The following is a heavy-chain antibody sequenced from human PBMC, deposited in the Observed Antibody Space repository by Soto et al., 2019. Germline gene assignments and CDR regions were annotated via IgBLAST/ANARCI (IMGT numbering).Heavy chain of an antibody. V-gene: IGHV1-2*02. CDR1: GYTFTHYY. D-gene: IGHD2-15*01. CDR3: ARERMWFDP. J-gene: IGHJ5*02. CDR2: INPNSGET. Sequence: GASEKVSCKASGYTFTHYYMHWVRLAPGQGLEWMGWINPNSGETNYPQKFQGRVSLTSDTSLSTAYMELTSLRSDDTAVYYCARERMWFDPWGQGTLVTVS.